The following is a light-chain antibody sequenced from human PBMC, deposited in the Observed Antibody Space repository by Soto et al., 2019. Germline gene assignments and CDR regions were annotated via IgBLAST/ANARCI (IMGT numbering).Light chain of an antibody. J-gene: IGKJ1*01. CDR3: QQYNSYWT. V-gene: IGKV1-5*01. Sequence: DIQMTQSPSTLSASVGDRVTIPCRASQSISSWLAWYQQKPGKAPKLLIYDASSLESGVPSRFSGSGSGTEFTLTISSLQPDDFATYYCQQYNSYWTFGQGPKADIK. CDR1: QSISSW. CDR2: DAS.